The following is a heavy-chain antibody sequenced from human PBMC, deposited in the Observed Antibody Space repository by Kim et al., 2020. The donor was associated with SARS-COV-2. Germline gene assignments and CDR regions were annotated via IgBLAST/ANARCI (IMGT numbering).Heavy chain of an antibody. D-gene: IGHD3-10*01. CDR2: ISAGGGGT. V-gene: IGHV3-23*01. CDR1: GFNFSSYA. J-gene: IGHJ6*02. Sequence: GGSLRLSCAASGFNFSSYAMNWVRQAPGKGLEWVSVISAGGGGTYYADSVKGRFIISRDKSKNTLYLQMNSLRAEDTAIYYCAKRDEYASASWSLDVWGQGTTVTVSS. CDR3: AKRDEYASASWSLDV.